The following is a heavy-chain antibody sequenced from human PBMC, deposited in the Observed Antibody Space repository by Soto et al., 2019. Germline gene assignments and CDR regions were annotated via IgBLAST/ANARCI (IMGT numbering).Heavy chain of an antibody. D-gene: IGHD2-21*02. CDR1: GFTFNSLS. J-gene: IGHJ4*02. CDR2: ISHDGRVT. Sequence: QVQLVESGGGMVQPGTSLRLSCAASGFTFNSLSLHWVRQRPDKGLEWVAVISHDGRVTFYADFVKDRFTVSRDNSKNTIYLQVNSLRAEDTAVYYCAREPYGDSQYVDYWGQGTLVTVSS. V-gene: IGHV3-30*04. CDR3: AREPYGDSQYVDY.